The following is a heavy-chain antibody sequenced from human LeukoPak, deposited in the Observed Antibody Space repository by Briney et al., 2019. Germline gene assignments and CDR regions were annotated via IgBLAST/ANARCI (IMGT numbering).Heavy chain of an antibody. J-gene: IGHJ4*02. V-gene: IGHV4-39*07. CDR3: ARKDYDYVWGSYRYTY. Sequence: SETLSLTCTVSGGSISSSSYYWGWIRQPPGKGLEWIGSIYYSGSTYYNPSLKSRVTISVDTSKNQFSLKLSSVTAADTAVYYCARKDYDYVWGSYRYTYWGQGTLVTVSS. CDR2: IYYSGST. D-gene: IGHD3-16*02. CDR1: GGSISSSSYY.